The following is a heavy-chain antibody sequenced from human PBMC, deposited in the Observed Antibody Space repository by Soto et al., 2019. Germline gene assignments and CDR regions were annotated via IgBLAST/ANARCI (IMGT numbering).Heavy chain of an antibody. J-gene: IGHJ1*01. CDR2: IWYDGSNK. D-gene: IGHD6-13*01. CDR1: GFTFSSYG. V-gene: IGHV3-33*01. Sequence: QVQLVESGGGVVQPGRSLRLSCAASGFTFSSYGMHWVRQAPGKGPEWVAVIWYDGSNKYYADSVKGRFTISRDNSKNTLYLQMNSLRAEDTAVYYCARDLRYSSSWYLGAEYFQHWGQGTLVTVSS. CDR3: ARDLRYSSSWYLGAEYFQH.